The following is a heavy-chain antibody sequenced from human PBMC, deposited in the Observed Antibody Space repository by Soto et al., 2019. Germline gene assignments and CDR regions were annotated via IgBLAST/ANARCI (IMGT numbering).Heavy chain of an antibody. Sequence: GGSLRLSCVASGLTFGSRAMSWVRQAPGEGLQWVATITDNGGDAKYADSVRGRFVISRDNSKKTLYLQMTSLTAADSAMYFCARGSTESYPGSRIFDFWGRGTLVTVSS. CDR1: GLTFGSRA. V-gene: IGHV3-23*01. J-gene: IGHJ4*02. CDR3: ARGSTESYPGSRIFDF. D-gene: IGHD3-10*01. CDR2: ITDNGGDA.